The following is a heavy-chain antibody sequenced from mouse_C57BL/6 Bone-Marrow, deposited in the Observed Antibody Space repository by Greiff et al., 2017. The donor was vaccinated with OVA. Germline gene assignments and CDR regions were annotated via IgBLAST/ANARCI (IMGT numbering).Heavy chain of an antibody. CDR2: ISSGGSYT. CDR3: ARLHYYGSSLEYFDV. J-gene: IGHJ1*03. CDR1: GFTFSSYG. Sequence: EVKLMESGGDLVKPGGSLKLSCAASGFTFSSYGMSWVRQTPDKRLEWVATISSGGSYTYYPDSVKGRFTISRDNAKNTLYLQMSSLKSEDTAMYYCARLHYYGSSLEYFDVWGTGTTVTVSS. D-gene: IGHD1-1*01. V-gene: IGHV5-6*01.